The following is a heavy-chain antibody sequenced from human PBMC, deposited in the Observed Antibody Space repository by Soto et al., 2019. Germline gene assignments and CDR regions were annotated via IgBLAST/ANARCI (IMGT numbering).Heavy chain of an antibody. V-gene: IGHV1-69*12. D-gene: IGHD2-21*02. J-gene: IGHJ6*02. Sequence: QVQLVQSGAEVKKPGSSVKVSCKASGGTFSSYAISWVRQAPGQGLEWMGGIIPIFGTANYAQKFQGRVTITADESTSTAYMELSSLRSEDTAVYYCARDRNYCGGDCYLLGYYGMDVWGQGTTVTVSS. CDR2: IIPIFGTA. CDR1: GGTFSSYA. CDR3: ARDRNYCGGDCYLLGYYGMDV.